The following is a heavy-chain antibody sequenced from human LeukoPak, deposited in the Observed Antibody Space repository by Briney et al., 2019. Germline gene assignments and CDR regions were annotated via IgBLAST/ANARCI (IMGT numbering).Heavy chain of an antibody. Sequence: ASVKVSCKASGYTFTGYYMHWVRQAPGQGLEWMGWINPNSGGTNYAQKFQGRVTMTGDTSISTAYMELSRLRSDDTAVYYCARDLYYYDSSGYYYFDYWGQGTLVTVSS. CDR3: ARDLYYYDSSGYYYFDY. J-gene: IGHJ4*02. CDR2: INPNSGGT. CDR1: GYTFTGYY. D-gene: IGHD3-22*01. V-gene: IGHV1-2*02.